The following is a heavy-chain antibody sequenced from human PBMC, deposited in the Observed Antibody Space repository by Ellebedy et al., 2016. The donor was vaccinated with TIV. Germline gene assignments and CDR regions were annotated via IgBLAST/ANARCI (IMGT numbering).Heavy chain of an antibody. CDR2: FDNRRPI. D-gene: IGHD5-24*01. Sequence: SETLSLXXSVSGGSITTYGYWWGWIRQSPGKGLEWIGSFDNRRPIHYNPSFKSRVTISIDTSKSQFSLKLSSVIAADTAVYYCARGGMATINYFDYWGQGTLVTVSS. CDR3: ARGGMATINYFDY. V-gene: IGHV4-39*07. J-gene: IGHJ4*02. CDR1: GGSITTYGYW.